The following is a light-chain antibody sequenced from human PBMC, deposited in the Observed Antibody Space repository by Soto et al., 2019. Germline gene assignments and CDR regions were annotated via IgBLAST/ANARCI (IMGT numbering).Light chain of an antibody. CDR2: DAS. Sequence: EIVLTQSPATLSLSPGERATLSCRASQSVSSYLAWYQQKPGQAPRLLIYDASNRATGIPARFSGSESGTDFTLTISSLEPEDCAVYYCQQRSNWPPWTVGQGTKLEIK. J-gene: IGKJ2*02. CDR3: QQRSNWPPWT. V-gene: IGKV3-11*01. CDR1: QSVSSY.